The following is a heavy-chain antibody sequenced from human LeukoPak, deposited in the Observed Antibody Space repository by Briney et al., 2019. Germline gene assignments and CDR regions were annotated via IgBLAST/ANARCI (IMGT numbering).Heavy chain of an antibody. CDR3: ARQQDTAMFARFDY. J-gene: IGHJ4*02. CDR2: IYYSGST. V-gene: IGHV4-39*01. D-gene: IGHD5-18*01. CDR1: GGSISSSSYY. Sequence: SETLSLTCTVSGGSISSSSYYWGWIRQPPGKGLEWIGSIYYSGSTYYNPSLKSRVTISVDTSKNQFSLKLSSVTAADTAVYYCARQQDTAMFARFDYWGQGTLVTVSS.